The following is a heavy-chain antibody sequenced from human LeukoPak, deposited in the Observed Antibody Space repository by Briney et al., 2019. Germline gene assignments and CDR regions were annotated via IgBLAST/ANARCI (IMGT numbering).Heavy chain of an antibody. V-gene: IGHV4-59*01. CDR3: ATRSSGYSLLFDY. CDR2: IYYSGST. D-gene: IGHD3-22*01. CDR1: GDSISNYY. Sequence: SETLSLTCGVSGDSISNYYWGWIRQPPGKGLEYIGYIYYSGSTIYNPSLKGRVTISLDTSKNQFSLKLNSVTAADTAVYYCATRSSGYSLLFDYWGQGTLVTVSS. J-gene: IGHJ4*02.